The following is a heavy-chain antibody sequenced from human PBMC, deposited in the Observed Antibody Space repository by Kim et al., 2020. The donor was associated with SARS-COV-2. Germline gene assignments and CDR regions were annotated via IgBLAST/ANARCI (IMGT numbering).Heavy chain of an antibody. V-gene: IGHV3-7*01. CDR3: ARWRYGTSGMDV. J-gene: IGHJ6*02. Sequence: GGSLRLSCVASGFTFSTYWMAWVRQAPGKGLVWVANIREDGGEKVYVDAVKGRFSISRDNAKNSMHLQMNSLRSEDMAVYFCARWRYGTSGMDVWGQGTTVTVSS. D-gene: IGHD2-8*01. CDR1: GFTFSTYW. CDR2: IREDGGEK.